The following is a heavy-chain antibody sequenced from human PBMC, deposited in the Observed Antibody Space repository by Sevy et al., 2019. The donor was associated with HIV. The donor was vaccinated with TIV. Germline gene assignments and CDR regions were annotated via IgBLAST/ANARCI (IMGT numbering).Heavy chain of an antibody. CDR2: MNPNSGNT. D-gene: IGHD3-10*01. Sequence: ASVKVSCKASGYTFTSYDINWVRQATGQGLEWMGWMNPNSGNTGYAQKFQGRVTMTRNTSKSTAYMELGSLRSEDTAVYYCAREGRFGEFYYYYYYGMDVWGQGTTVTVSS. CDR1: GYTFTSYD. J-gene: IGHJ6*02. CDR3: AREGRFGEFYYYYYYGMDV. V-gene: IGHV1-8*01.